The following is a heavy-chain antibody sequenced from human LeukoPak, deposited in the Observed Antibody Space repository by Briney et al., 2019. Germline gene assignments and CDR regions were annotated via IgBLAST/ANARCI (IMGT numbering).Heavy chain of an antibody. J-gene: IGHJ4*02. D-gene: IGHD3-22*01. CDR1: GGSVSGYY. V-gene: IGHV4-59*02. CDR3: ARVMDHGYSDY. CDR2: IFYSGST. Sequence: PSETLSLTCTVSGGSVSGYYWSWIRQPPGKGLEFIGYIFYSGSTKYNPSLKSRVTISVDTSQNQFSLKLSSVTAADTAVYYCARVMDHGYSDYWGQGTVVTVSS.